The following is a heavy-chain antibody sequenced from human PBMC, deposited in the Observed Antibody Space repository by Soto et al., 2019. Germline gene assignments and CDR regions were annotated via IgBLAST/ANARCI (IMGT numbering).Heavy chain of an antibody. Sequence: QVHLVQSGAEVKKPGASVKVSCKASGYTFTSYGITWVRQAPGQGLEWMGWISAHNGNTDYTQKLQGRVIVTRDTSTSTAYMELRSLRSDDTAVYYCARGRYGDYWGQGALVTVSS. CDR3: ARGRYGDY. D-gene: IGHD1-1*01. CDR1: GYTFTSYG. J-gene: IGHJ4*02. V-gene: IGHV1-18*01. CDR2: ISAHNGNT.